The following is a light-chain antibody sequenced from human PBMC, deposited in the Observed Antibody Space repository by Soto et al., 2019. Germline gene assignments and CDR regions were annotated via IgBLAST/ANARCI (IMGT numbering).Light chain of an antibody. Sequence: EIVMTQSPATLSVFPGXXXXXXXXASQXXSXXXAWYQQKPGQAPRLLIYGASARATGIPTRFSGSGSGTEFTLTISSLQSEXXXVYXXXXXXXWPPYTFGQGTKLEIK. V-gene: IGKV3-15*01. CDR1: QXXSXX. CDR2: GAS. CDR3: XXXXXWPPYT. J-gene: IGKJ2*01.